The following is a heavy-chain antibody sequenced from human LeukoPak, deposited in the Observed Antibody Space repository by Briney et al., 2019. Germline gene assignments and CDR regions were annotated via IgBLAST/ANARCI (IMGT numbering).Heavy chain of an antibody. J-gene: IGHJ6*02. D-gene: IGHD4-11*01. CDR3: ARDGSNWSNDYYHGVDV. CDR1: GGSISSGGYY. Sequence: SETLSLTCTVSGGSISSGGYYWSWIRQHPGKGLEWIVYIYYSGSTYYNPSLKSRVTISVDTSKNQFSLRLSSVTAADTAVYYCARDGSNWSNDYYHGVDVWGQGTTVTVSS. V-gene: IGHV4-61*08. CDR2: IYYSGST.